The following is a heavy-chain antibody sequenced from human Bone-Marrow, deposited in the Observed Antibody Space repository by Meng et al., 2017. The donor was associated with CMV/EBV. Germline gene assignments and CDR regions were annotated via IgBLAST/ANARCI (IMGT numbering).Heavy chain of an antibody. CDR1: GGSVSTGTYY. V-gene: IGHV4-61*01. D-gene: IGHD6-6*01. Sequence: SETLSLTCTVSGGSVSTGTYYWIWIRQPPGKGLEWIGYIYYTGSTNYNPSLKSRVTISADTSNNQFSLRLTSVTAADTAVYYCARIKYSSSLSVYYYYGMDVWGQGTTVTVSS. CDR2: IYYTGST. J-gene: IGHJ6*02. CDR3: ARIKYSSSLSVYYYYGMDV.